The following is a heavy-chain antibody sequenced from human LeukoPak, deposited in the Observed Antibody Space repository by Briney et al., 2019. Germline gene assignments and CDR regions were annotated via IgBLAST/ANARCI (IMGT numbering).Heavy chain of an antibody. V-gene: IGHV4-59*01. CDR1: GGSISNYY. J-gene: IGHJ4*02. D-gene: IGHD1-26*01. CDR3: ARGSFRSLDY. CDR2: IYYSGST. Sequence: SETLSLTCTVSGGSISNYYWSWIRQPPGKGLEWIGYIYYSGSTNYNPSLKSRVTISVDTSKNQFSLKLSSVTAADTAVYYCARGSFRSLDYWGQGTLVTVSS.